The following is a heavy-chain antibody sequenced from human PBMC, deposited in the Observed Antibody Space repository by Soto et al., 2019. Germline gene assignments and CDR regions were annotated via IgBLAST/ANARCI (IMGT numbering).Heavy chain of an antibody. CDR3: ARGFSSSWYYYYYYGRDL. Sequence: PSETLSLTCAVYGGSFSGYYWSWIRQPPGKGLEWIGEINHSGSTNYNPSLKSRVTISVDTSKNQFSLKLSSVTAADTAVYYCARGFSSSWYYYYYYGRDLEGQATTITVSS. D-gene: IGHD6-13*01. CDR2: INHSGST. J-gene: IGHJ6*02. CDR1: GGSFSGYY. V-gene: IGHV4-34*01.